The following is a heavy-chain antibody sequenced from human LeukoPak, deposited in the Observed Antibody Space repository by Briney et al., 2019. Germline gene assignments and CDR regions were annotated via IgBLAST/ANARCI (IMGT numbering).Heavy chain of an antibody. CDR1: GGSISSYY. J-gene: IGHJ6*02. V-gene: IGHV4-59*01. CDR2: IYYSGST. Sequence: SETLSLTCTVSGGSISSYYWSWIRQPPGKRLEWIGYIYYSGSTNYNPSLKSRVTISVDTSKNQFSLKLSSVTAADTAVYYCARRNDGMDVWGQGTTVTVSS. D-gene: IGHD1-1*01. CDR3: ARRNDGMDV.